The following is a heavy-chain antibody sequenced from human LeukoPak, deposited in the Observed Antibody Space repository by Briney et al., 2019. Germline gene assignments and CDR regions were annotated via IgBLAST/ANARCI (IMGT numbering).Heavy chain of an antibody. Sequence: ASVKVSCKASGYTFTSYGISWVRQAPGQGLEWMGWISAYNGNTNYAQKLQGRVTMTTDTSTSTAYMELRSLRSDDTAVYYCARGRGSYSSSYWFGPWGQGTLVTVSS. D-gene: IGHD6-13*01. V-gene: IGHV1-18*01. CDR1: GYTFTSYG. CDR2: ISAYNGNT. CDR3: ARGRGSYSSSYWFGP. J-gene: IGHJ5*02.